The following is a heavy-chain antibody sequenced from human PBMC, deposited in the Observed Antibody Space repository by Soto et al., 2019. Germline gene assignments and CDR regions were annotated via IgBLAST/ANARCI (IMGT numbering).Heavy chain of an antibody. J-gene: IGHJ3*02. CDR2: ISSSSSYT. D-gene: IGHD3-22*01. CDR3: ARVEYDSSGYGVYDAFDI. Sequence: GGSLRLSCAASGFTFSDYYMSWIRQAPGKGLEWVSYISSSSSYTNYADSVKGRFTISRDNAKNSLYLQMNSLRAEDTAVYYCARVEYDSSGYGVYDAFDIWGQGTMVTVSS. CDR1: GFTFSDYY. V-gene: IGHV3-11*06.